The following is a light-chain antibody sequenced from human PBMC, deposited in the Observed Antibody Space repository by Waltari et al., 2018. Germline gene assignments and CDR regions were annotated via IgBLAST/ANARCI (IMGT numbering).Light chain of an antibody. CDR1: YSISGNNV. CDR3: AAWDDSLNGRWV. Sequence: QSELTQPPSASGTPGQRVTISCSGTYSISGNNVFNWYQQPPGTAPKPLTYRNELRPSGVPDRFSGAKSGSSASLAISGLHSEDEAEYYCAAWDDSLNGRWVFGGGTKVTVL. V-gene: IGLV1-44*01. CDR2: RNE. J-gene: IGLJ3*02.